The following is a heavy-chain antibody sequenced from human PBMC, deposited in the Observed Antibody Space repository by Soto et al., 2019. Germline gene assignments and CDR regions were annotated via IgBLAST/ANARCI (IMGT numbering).Heavy chain of an antibody. V-gene: IGHV3-23*01. D-gene: IGHD3-22*01. J-gene: IGHJ4*02. Sequence: GGSLRLSCAASGFTFSSYAMSWVRQAPGKGLEWVSGISGSGGSTYYADSVKGRFTISRDNSKNTLYLQMNSLRAEDTAVYYCAKARARYYDSSGYYPFDYWGQGTLVTVSS. CDR2: ISGSGGST. CDR1: GFTFSSYA. CDR3: AKARARYYDSSGYYPFDY.